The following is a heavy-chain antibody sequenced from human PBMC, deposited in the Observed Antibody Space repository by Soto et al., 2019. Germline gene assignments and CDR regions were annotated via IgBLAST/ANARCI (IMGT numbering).Heavy chain of an antibody. Sequence: GWSLRLSCAAAGFTFSAHWMRWVRQAPGKGLVWVSCIKSDGSSTYYADSVKGRFTISRDNAKNTLYLQMNNLRAEDTAVYYCEVRIGVTSDFDSWGQGTLVTVSS. CDR2: IKSDGSST. CDR1: GFTFSAHW. CDR3: EVRIGVTSDFDS. D-gene: IGHD2-8*01. V-gene: IGHV3-74*01. J-gene: IGHJ4*02.